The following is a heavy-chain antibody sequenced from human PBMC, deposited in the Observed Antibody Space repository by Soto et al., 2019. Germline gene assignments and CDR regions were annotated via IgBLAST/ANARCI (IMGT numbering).Heavy chain of an antibody. CDR3: ARGGIVVVPAAILAV. D-gene: IGHD2-2*02. CDR2: IYYSGST. Sequence: PSETLSLTCTVSGGSISSGDYYWSWIRQPPGKGLEWIGYIYYSGSTYYSPSLKSRVTISVDTSKNQFSLKLSSVTAADTAVYYCARGGIVVVPAAILAVWGQGTTVTVSS. CDR1: GGSISSGDYY. J-gene: IGHJ6*02. V-gene: IGHV4-30-4*01.